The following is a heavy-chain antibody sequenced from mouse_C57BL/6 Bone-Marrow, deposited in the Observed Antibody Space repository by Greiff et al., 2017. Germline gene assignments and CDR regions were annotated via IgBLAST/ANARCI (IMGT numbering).Heavy chain of an antibody. CDR2: IYPGRGST. CDR3: ARGSLSMDY. CDR1: GYTFTSYW. D-gene: IGHD6-2*01. J-gene: IGHJ4*01. V-gene: IGHV1-55*01. Sequence: QVQLQQPGAELVKPGASVKMSCKASGYTFTSYWITWVKQRPGQGLEWIGDIYPGRGSTNYNEKFKSKATLTVDTSSSTAYMQLSSLTSEDSAFYYCARGSLSMDYCGQGTSVTVSS.